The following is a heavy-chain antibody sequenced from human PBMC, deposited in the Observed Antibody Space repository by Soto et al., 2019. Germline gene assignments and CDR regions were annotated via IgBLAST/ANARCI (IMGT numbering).Heavy chain of an antibody. Sequence: GGSLRLSCAASGFTFSGSAMHGVRQAPGKGLEWVAVIWYDGSQKYYAGSAKGRFTISRDNSKSTVYLQMKSLRAEDTAVYYCASDGSDALIGPLWFDPWGQGTQVTVSS. J-gene: IGHJ5*02. CDR1: GFTFSGSA. CDR2: IWYDGSQK. V-gene: IGHV3-33*08. D-gene: IGHD3-9*01. CDR3: ASDGSDALIGPLWFDP.